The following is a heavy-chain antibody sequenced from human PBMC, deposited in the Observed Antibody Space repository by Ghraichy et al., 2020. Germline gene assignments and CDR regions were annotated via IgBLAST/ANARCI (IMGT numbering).Heavy chain of an antibody. Sequence: ASVKVSCKASGYTFTSYGISWVRQAPGQGLEWMGWISAYNGNTNYAQKLQGRVTMTTDTSTSTAYMELRSLRSDDTAVYYCARSSEILWFGELFSRDTYGMDVWGQGTTVTVSS. CDR3: ARSSEILWFGELFSRDTYGMDV. D-gene: IGHD3-10*01. V-gene: IGHV1-18*04. CDR2: ISAYNGNT. CDR1: GYTFTSYG. J-gene: IGHJ6*02.